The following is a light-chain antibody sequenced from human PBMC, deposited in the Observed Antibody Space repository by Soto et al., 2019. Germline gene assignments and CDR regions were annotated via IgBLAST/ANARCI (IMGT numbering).Light chain of an antibody. CDR2: DAS. V-gene: IGKV3-15*01. J-gene: IGKJ1*01. CDR3: QQYNNWPET. Sequence: EVVMTQSPATLSVSPGERATLSCRASRSVSSNLAWYQQKPGQAPRLLIYDASTRATGVPASFSGSGSGTAFTLTISSLQSEDFAVYYCQQYNNWPETFGQGTKVDIK. CDR1: RSVSSN.